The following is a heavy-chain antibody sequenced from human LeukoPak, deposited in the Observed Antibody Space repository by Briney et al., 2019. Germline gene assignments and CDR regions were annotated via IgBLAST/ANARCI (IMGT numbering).Heavy chain of an antibody. CDR2: ISSSSTTI. Sequence: PGGSLRLSCAASGFTFSSYSMMWVRQAPGKGLEWVSYISSSSTTIHYADSVKGRFTISRDNSKKTLHLQIHYLRAEDMAVYYCANSPRSYGDFFIWGQGTLVTVSS. D-gene: IGHD4-17*01. CDR3: ANSPRSYGDFFI. J-gene: IGHJ4*02. CDR1: GFTFSSYS. V-gene: IGHV3-48*01.